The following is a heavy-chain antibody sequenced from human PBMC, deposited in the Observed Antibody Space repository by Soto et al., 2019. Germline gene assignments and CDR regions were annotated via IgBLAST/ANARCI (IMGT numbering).Heavy chain of an antibody. CDR1: GGSFSGYY. Sequence: SETLSLTCAVYGGSFSGYYWSWIRQPPGKGLEWIGEINHSGSTNYNPSLKSRVTISVDTSKNQFSLKLSSVTAADTAVYYCARDENWGYVWIDPWGPGTLVTVSS. CDR3: ARDENWGYVWIDP. J-gene: IGHJ5*02. CDR2: INHSGST. V-gene: IGHV4-34*01. D-gene: IGHD7-27*01.